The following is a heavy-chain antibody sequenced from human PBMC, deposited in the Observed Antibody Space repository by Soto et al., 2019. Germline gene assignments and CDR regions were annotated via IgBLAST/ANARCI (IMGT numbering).Heavy chain of an antibody. Sequence: GASVKVSCKASGGTFSSYAISWVRQAPGQGLEWMGGIIPIFGTANYAQKFQGRVTITADESTSTAYMELSSLRSEDTAVYYRARVGSSWSNYYYYGMDVWGQGTTVTVSS. V-gene: IGHV1-69*13. CDR1: GGTFSSYA. CDR2: IIPIFGTA. J-gene: IGHJ6*02. CDR3: ARVGSSWSNYYYYGMDV. D-gene: IGHD6-13*01.